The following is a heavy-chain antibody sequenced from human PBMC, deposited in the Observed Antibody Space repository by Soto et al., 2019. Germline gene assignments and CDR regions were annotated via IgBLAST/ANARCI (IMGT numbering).Heavy chain of an antibody. CDR3: VRYTWSDPDPFNI. D-gene: IGHD1-20*01. J-gene: IGHJ3*02. CDR1: GYMFTSYY. Sequence: QVQLVQSGAEVKKPGASVKVSCKTSGYMFTSYYIHWVRQAPGKGLEWLGNITPSGGSTTYAKKFKGRVTMSRDTSKTSVSMELSSVTSEDTAVYFCVRYTWSDPDPFNIWGQGTMVTVSS. V-gene: IGHV1-46*01. CDR2: ITPSGGST.